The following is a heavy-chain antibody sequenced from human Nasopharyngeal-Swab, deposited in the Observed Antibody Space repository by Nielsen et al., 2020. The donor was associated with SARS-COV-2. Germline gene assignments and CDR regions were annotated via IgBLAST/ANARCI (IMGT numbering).Heavy chain of an antibody. CDR1: GFTFSSFA. CDR3: AKAPRYYFGSGSFYFEY. V-gene: IGHV3-23*01. Sequence: GGSLRLSCAASGFTFSSFAMSWVRQATGKGLEWVSSISGSGGSIYYADSVKGRFTISRDNSKNTLYLQMSSLRAEDTAVYYCAKAPRYYFGSGSFYFEYWGQGTLVTVSA. D-gene: IGHD3-10*01. CDR2: ISGSGGSI. J-gene: IGHJ4*02.